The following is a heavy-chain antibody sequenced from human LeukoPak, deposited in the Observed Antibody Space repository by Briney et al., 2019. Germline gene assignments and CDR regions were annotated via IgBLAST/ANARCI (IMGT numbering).Heavy chain of an antibody. CDR3: ARGAYDVLTGTHYNWCDP. V-gene: IGHV4-4*07. J-gene: IGHJ5*02. D-gene: IGHD3-9*01. CDR2: ITGSGST. Sequence: PSETLSLTCSVSGDSINIYYWFWVRQPAGKGLEWIGRITGSGSTNYNPSLKSRVTMSVDTSKNQFSLGLTSVAAADSAVYYCARGAYDVLTGTHYNWCDPWGQGTLVIVSS. CDR1: GDSINIYY.